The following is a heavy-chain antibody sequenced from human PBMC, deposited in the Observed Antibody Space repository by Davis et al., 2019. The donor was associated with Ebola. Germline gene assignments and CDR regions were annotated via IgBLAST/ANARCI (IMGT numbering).Heavy chain of an antibody. CDR2: IDTNSGNP. CDR3: AREGNPVPFDY. CDR1: GYTFTSYA. V-gene: IGHV7-4-1*02. D-gene: IGHD6-6*01. J-gene: IGHJ4*02. Sequence: ASVKVSCKASGYTFTSYAMNWVRQAPGQGFEWLGWIDTNSGNPTYAQGFTGRFVFSLDTSVRTAYLHISSLKAEDTAVYYCAREGNPVPFDYWGQGTLVTVSS.